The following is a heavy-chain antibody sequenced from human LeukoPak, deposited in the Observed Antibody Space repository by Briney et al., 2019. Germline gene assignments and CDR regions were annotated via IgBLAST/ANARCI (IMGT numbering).Heavy chain of an antibody. CDR1: GFTFSSYA. D-gene: IGHD3-10*01. Sequence: PGGSLRLSCAASGFTFSSYAMHWVRQAPGKGLEWVAVISYDGSNKYYADSVKDRFTISRDNSKNTLYLQMNSLRAEDTAVYYCARDRIGERDAFDIWGQGTMVTVSS. J-gene: IGHJ3*02. CDR2: ISYDGSNK. V-gene: IGHV3-30*04. CDR3: ARDRIGERDAFDI.